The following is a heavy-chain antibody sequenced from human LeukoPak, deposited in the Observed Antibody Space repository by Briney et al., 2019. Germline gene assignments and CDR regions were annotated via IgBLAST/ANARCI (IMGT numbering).Heavy chain of an antibody. CDR2: INPNSGAT. Sequence: ASVKVSCKASGYTFTGYYMHWVRQAPGQGLEWMGWINPNSGATNYAQKFQGRVTMTRDTSISTAYMELSRLRSDDTAVYYCAVLQLERLDNWFDPWGQGTLVTVSS. D-gene: IGHD1-1*01. CDR1: GYTFTGYY. J-gene: IGHJ5*02. CDR3: AVLQLERLDNWFDP. V-gene: IGHV1-2*02.